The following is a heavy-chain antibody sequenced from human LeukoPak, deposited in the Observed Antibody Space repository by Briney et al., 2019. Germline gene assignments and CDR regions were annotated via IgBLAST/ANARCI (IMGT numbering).Heavy chain of an antibody. CDR3: ARDRYGDYEAPFHYYMDA. D-gene: IGHD5-12*01. CDR1: GYTFTGYY. V-gene: IGHV1-2*02. Sequence: ASVKVSCKASGYTFTGYYMHWVRQAPGQGLEWMGRINPNSGNTNFAQKFQGRVTMTRDTAISTAYMELSRLKSDDTAVYYCARDRYGDYEAPFHYYMDAWGRGTTVTVSS. J-gene: IGHJ6*03. CDR2: INPNSGNT.